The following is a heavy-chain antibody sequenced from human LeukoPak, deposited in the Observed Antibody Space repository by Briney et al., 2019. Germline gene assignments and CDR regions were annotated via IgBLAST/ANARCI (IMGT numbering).Heavy chain of an antibody. J-gene: IGHJ4*02. D-gene: IGHD6-6*01. CDR3: VRGLDYFDY. Sequence: TGGSLRLSCAASGFIFSNYSKGWGRQAPGKGLEWVSSITGSGGNTYYADSVKGRFTFSRDNSKNTLHLQMNSLRAEDTAVYYCVRGLDYFDYWGQGTLVTVSS. V-gene: IGHV3-23*01. CDR1: GFIFSNYS. CDR2: ITGSGGNT.